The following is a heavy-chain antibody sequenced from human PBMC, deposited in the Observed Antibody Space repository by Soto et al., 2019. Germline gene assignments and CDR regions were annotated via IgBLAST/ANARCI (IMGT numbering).Heavy chain of an antibody. J-gene: IGHJ3*02. CDR2: ISGSGGST. CDR1: GFTFSSYA. CDR3: AKDRWQWLGRLDDAFDI. D-gene: IGHD6-19*01. V-gene: IGHV3-23*01. Sequence: PGGSLRLSCAASGFTFSSYAMSWVRQAPGKGLEWVSAISGSGGSTYYADPVKGRFTISRDNSKNTLYLQMNSLRAEDTAVYYCAKDRWQWLGRLDDAFDIWGQGTMVTVSS.